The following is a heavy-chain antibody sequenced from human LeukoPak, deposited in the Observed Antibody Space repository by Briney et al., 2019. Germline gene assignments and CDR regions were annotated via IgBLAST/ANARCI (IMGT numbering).Heavy chain of an antibody. CDR3: ARGSSGWYEGAYYFDH. V-gene: IGHV3-21*01. D-gene: IGHD6-19*01. CDR2: ISSSSSYI. Sequence: NPGGSLRLSCAASGFTFSSYSMNWVRQAPGKGLEWVSSISSSSSYIYYADSVKGRFTISRDNAKNSLYLQMNSLRAEDTAVYYCARGSSGWYEGAYYFDHWGQGYLVIVSS. J-gene: IGHJ4*02. CDR1: GFTFSSYS.